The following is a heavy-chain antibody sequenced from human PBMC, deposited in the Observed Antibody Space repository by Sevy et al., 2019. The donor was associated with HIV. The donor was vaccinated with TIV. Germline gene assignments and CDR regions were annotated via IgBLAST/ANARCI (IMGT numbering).Heavy chain of an antibody. CDR2: ISWNSGSI. V-gene: IGHV3-9*01. Sequence: GGSLRLSCAASGFTFDDYAMHWVRQAPGKGLEWVSGISWNSGSIGYADSVKGRFTISRDNAKNSLYLQMNSLRAEDTALCYCAKDNTPRNYDILSGYYRRDYYYGMDVWGQGTTVTVSS. CDR1: GFTFDDYA. J-gene: IGHJ6*02. CDR3: AKDNTPRNYDILSGYYRRDYYYGMDV. D-gene: IGHD3-9*01.